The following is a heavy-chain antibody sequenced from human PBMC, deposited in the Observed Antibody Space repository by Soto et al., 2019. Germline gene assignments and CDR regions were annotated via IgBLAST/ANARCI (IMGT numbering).Heavy chain of an antibody. CDR2: ISDSATTM. J-gene: IGHJ5*02. D-gene: IGHD3-22*01. CDR1: GFTFSDYY. V-gene: IGHV3-11*01. Sequence: LRLSCAASGFTFSDYYMSWSRQAPGKGLEWISHISDSATTMYYADSVKGRFTISRDNARKSLFLHMNSLRAEDTAGYYCARDTAFISSGLFNPWGQGTLVTVSS. CDR3: ARDTAFISSGLFNP.